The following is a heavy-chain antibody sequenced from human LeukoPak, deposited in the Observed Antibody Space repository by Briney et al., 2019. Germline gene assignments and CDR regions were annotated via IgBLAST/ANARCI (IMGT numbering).Heavy chain of an antibody. J-gene: IGHJ4*02. CDR1: GYTFTSYD. V-gene: IGHV1-8*03. CDR3: ARGRYDSSGQYYFDY. Sequence: ASVKVSCKASGYTFTSYDINWVRQATGQGLEWMGWINPNSGNTGYAQKFQGRVTITRNTSISTAYMELSSLRSEDTAVYYCARGRYDSSGQYYFDYWGQGTLVTVSS. CDR2: INPNSGNT. D-gene: IGHD3-22*01.